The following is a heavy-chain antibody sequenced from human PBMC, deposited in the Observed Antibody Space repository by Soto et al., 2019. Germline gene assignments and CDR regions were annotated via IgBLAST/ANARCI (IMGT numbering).Heavy chain of an antibody. CDR3: AKATTVTAFDY. D-gene: IGHD4-17*01. CDR1: GFTFSSYG. J-gene: IGHJ4*02. V-gene: IGHV3-30*18. Sequence: QVQLVESGGGVVQPGRSLRLSCAASGFTFSSYGMHWVRQAPGKGLEWVAVISYDGSNKYYADSVKGRFTISRDNSKNPLYLQMNGLRAEDTAVYYCAKATTVTAFDYWGQGTLVTVAS. CDR2: ISYDGSNK.